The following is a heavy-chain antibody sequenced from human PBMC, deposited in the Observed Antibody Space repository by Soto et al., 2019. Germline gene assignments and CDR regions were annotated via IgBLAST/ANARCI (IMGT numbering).Heavy chain of an antibody. D-gene: IGHD2-15*01. CDR1: GGTFSSYA. V-gene: IGHV1-69*01. Sequence: QVQLVQSGAEVKKPGSSVKVSCKASGGTFSSYAISWVRQAPGQGLEWMGGIIPIFGTANYAQKFQGRVTITADESTSTAYMELSSLRSEDTAVYYCARGGAGIVVVAATPCDYGMDVWGQGTTVTVSS. CDR3: ARGGAGIVVVAATPCDYGMDV. J-gene: IGHJ6*02. CDR2: IIPIFGTA.